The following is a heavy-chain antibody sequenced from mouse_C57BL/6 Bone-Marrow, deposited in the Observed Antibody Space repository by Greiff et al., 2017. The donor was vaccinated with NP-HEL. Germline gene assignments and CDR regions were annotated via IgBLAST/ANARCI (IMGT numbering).Heavy chain of an antibody. J-gene: IGHJ2*01. CDR2: INPNNGGT. CDR1: GYTFTDYY. D-gene: IGHD2-3*01. V-gene: IGHV1-26*01. CDR3: ARMEGWLLRLDY. Sequence: EVQLQQSGPELVKPGASVKISCKASGYTFTDYYMNWVKQSHGKSLEWIGDINPNNGGTSYNQKFKGKATLTVDKSSSTAYMELRSLTSEDSAVYYCARMEGWLLRLDYWGQGTTLTVSS.